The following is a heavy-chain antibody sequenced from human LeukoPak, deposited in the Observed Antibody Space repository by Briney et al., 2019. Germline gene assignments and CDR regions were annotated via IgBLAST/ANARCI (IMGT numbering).Heavy chain of an antibody. CDR1: GGSISSYY. J-gene: IGHJ3*02. CDR2: INHSGST. D-gene: IGHD6-19*01. V-gene: IGHV4-34*01. CDR3: ARGGWDRAFDI. Sequence: SETLSLTCTVSGGSISSYYWSWIRQPPGKGLEWIGEINHSGSTNYNPSLKSRVTISVDTSKNQFSLKLSSVTAADTAVYYCARGGWDRAFDIWGQGTMVTVSS.